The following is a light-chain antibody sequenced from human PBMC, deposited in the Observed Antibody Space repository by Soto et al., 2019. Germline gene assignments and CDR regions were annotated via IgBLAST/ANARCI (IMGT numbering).Light chain of an antibody. V-gene: IGKV1-39*01. J-gene: IGKJ4*01. CDR1: QSISSY. Sequence: DIQMTQSPSSLSASVGDRVAITCRASQSISSYLNWYQQKPGKAPKLLIYASSSLQSGVPSRFSGSGSGTDFTLTISSLQTEDFATYYCQQRYSTPLTFGAGTKVEIK. CDR3: QQRYSTPLT. CDR2: ASS.